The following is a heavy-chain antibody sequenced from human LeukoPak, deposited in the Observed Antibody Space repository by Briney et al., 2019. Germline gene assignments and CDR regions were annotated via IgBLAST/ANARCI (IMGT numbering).Heavy chain of an antibody. CDR3: ARIWFGEFDY. CDR1: GFTFSSYS. Sequence: GESLRLSCAASGFTFSSYSMNWVRQAPGKGLEWVSSISSSSSYIYYADSVKGRFTISRDNAKNSLYPQMNSLRAEDTAVYYCARIWFGEFDYWGQGTLVTVSS. D-gene: IGHD3-10*01. J-gene: IGHJ4*02. CDR2: ISSSSSYI. V-gene: IGHV3-21*01.